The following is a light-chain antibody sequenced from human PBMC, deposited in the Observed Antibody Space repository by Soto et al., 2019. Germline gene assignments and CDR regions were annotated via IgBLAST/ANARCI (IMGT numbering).Light chain of an antibody. V-gene: IGLV1-51*01. J-gene: IGLJ3*02. CDR2: DNN. Sequence: QSALTQPPSVSAAPGQKVTISCSGSSSNIGNNYVSWYQQLQGTAPKLLIYDNNKRPSGIPDRFSGSKSGTSATLGITGLQTGDEADYYCGTWDSSLSAGVFGGGTKLTVL. CDR1: SSNIGNNY. CDR3: GTWDSSLSAGV.